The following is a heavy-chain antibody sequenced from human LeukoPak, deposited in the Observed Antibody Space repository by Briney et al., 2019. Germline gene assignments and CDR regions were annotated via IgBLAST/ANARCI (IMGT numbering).Heavy chain of an antibody. CDR3: ASSTSPTGYYYYYMDV. CDR1: GYTLTELS. Sequence: GASVKVSCKVSGYTLTELSMHWVRPAPGKGLEWMGGFDPEDGETIYAQKFQGRVTMTEDTSTDTAYMELSSLRSEDTAVYYCASSTSPTGYYYYYMDVWGKGTTVTVSS. V-gene: IGHV1-24*01. CDR2: FDPEDGET. D-gene: IGHD2-2*01. J-gene: IGHJ6*03.